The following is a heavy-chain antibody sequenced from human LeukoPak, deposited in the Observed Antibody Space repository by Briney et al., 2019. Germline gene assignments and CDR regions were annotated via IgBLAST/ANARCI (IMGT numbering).Heavy chain of an antibody. D-gene: IGHD5-18*01. CDR3: ARADGYSYGS. CDR1: GGSFSGYY. Sequence: SETLSLTCAVYGGSFSGYYWSWIRQPPGKGLEWIGEINHSGSTNYNPSLKSRVTISVDTSKNQFSLKLSSVTAADTAVYYCARADGYSYGSWGQGTLVTVSS. J-gene: IGHJ4*02. V-gene: IGHV4-34*01. CDR2: INHSGST.